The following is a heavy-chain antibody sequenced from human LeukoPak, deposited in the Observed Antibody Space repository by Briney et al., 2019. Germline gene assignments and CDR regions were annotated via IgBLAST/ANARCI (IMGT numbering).Heavy chain of an antibody. D-gene: IGHD3-10*02. CDR1: GFTVSSNY. Sequence: GGSLRLSCAASGFTVSSNYMSWVRQAPGKGLEWVSVIYSGGTTYYADSVKGRFTISRDNSKNTLYLQMNSLRVEDTAVYYCARAAYVGGSGYFDYWGQGTLVTVSS. J-gene: IGHJ4*02. CDR2: IYSGGTT. V-gene: IGHV3-53*01. CDR3: ARAAYVGGSGYFDY.